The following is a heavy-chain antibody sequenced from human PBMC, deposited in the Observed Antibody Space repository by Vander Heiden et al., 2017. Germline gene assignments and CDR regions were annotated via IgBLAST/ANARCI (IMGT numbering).Heavy chain of an antibody. V-gene: IGHV4-34*01. CDR1: GGSFSCYY. J-gene: IGHJ6*02. Sequence: QLQLHQWGAGLLKPSETLSLAGAVFGGSFSCYYWHLIRQPPGKGLEWIGEINHSGSTNYNPSLKSRVTISVDTSKNQFSLKLSSVTAADTAVYFCARAPGIYCSGGSCYGTYYYGMDVWGQGTTVTVSS. CDR3: ARAPGIYCSGGSCYGTYYYGMDV. D-gene: IGHD2-15*01. CDR2: INHSGST.